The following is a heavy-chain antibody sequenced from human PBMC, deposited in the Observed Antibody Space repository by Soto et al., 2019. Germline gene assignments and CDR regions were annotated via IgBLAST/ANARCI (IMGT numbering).Heavy chain of an antibody. CDR2: IRAYNGNT. J-gene: IGHJ6*02. V-gene: IGHV1-18*01. Sequence: QVQLVQSGAEVKKPGASVKVSCKASGYTLTSYGISWVRQSPGQGLEWMGWIRAYNGNTNDAQKLQGRVTMTTDTCTSTDYTELRSLRSDDTAVYYWARELPTMDVWGQGTTVTVSS. CDR1: GYTLTSYG. CDR3: ARELPTMDV.